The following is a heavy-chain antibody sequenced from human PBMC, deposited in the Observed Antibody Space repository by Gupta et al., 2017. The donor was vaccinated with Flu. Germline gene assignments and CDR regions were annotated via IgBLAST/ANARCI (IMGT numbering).Heavy chain of an antibody. J-gene: IGHJ6*03. CDR1: SEG. Sequence: SEGMHWVRQAPGKGLEWVGVILYDGSNKYSDSVKGRFTISRDNSKNTLYLQMNSLRVEDTAVYYCAKEYCVSTSCYTEAGYYYMDVWGKGTTVTVSS. CDR3: AKEYCVSTSCYTEAGYYYMDV. V-gene: IGHV3-30*18. D-gene: IGHD2-2*02. CDR2: ILYDGSNK.